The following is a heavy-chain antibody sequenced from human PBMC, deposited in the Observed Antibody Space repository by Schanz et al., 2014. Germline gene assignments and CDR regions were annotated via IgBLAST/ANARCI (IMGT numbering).Heavy chain of an antibody. V-gene: IGHV3-30*04. Sequence: QVQLVESGGGVVQPGRSLKLSCAASGFTFNDYAMHWVRQAPGKGLEWVAVISYDGSNQYYTDSVKGRFTVSRDNSKNTVYLEFHSLRSEDTALYYCAREAKWGQWYFDLWGRGSLVTVSS. CDR2: ISYDGSNQ. J-gene: IGHJ2*01. CDR1: GFTFNDYA. CDR3: AREAKWGQWYFDL. D-gene: IGHD1-26*01.